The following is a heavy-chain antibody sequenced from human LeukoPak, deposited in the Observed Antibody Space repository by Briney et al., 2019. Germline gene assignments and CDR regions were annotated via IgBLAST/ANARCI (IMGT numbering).Heavy chain of an antibody. V-gene: IGHV1-18*04. J-gene: IGHJ5*02. CDR1: GYTFTGYY. D-gene: IGHD1-7*01. CDR2: ISPYNGNA. CDR3: ARINPEDNWNFFRSWFDP. Sequence: GASVKVSCKASGYTFTGYYMHWVRQAPGQGLEWMGWISPYNGNANYAQKLQGRVTMTTDTSTTTAYMELRTLRSDDTAVYYCARINPEDNWNFFRSWFDPWGQGTLVTVSS.